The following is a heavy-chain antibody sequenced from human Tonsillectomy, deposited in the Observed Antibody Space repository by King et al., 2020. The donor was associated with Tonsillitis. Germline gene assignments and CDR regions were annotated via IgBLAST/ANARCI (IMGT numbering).Heavy chain of an antibody. D-gene: IGHD2-15*01. V-gene: IGHV3-7*03. CDR2: INRDGSVE. CDR1: GFTFNSYW. J-gene: IGHJ3*02. Sequence: VQLVESGGGLVQPGGSLRLSCAASGFTFNSYWMHWVRQAPDTGLEWVANINRDGSVEHYVDSVKGRFTISRDNAKNSLYLQISSLRVEDTAVYYCARDGGYCSGGSCRDALDIWGQGTMVTVSS. CDR3: ARDGGYCSGGSCRDALDI.